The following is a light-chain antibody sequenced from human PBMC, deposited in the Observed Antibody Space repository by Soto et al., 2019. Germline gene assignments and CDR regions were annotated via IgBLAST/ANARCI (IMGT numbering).Light chain of an antibody. CDR3: QQYNSYPIT. CDR1: QSINRW. J-gene: IGKJ5*01. CDR2: DAT. V-gene: IGKV1-5*01. Sequence: DIQMTQSPSTLSASVEDRVTITCRASQSINRWLAWYQQKPGKAPKVLIWDATTLHRGVSSRFSGSGFGTEFTLTISSLQPDDFATYYCQQYNSYPITFGQGTRLEI.